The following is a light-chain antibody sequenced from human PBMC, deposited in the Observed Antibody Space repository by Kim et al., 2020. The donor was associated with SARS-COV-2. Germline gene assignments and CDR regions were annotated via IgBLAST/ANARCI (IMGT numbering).Light chain of an antibody. CDR1: QSVTHNY. CDR3: QHYDNSRAVT. V-gene: IGKV3-20*01. Sequence: DIVLTQSPATLSLSPGERATLSCRASQSVTHNYLAWFQHKIGQAPRLLIYRASSRPTGIPDRFSGSGSGTDFTLTISRLEREDFAVYYCQHYDNSRAVTFGGGTKVDIK. CDR2: RAS. J-gene: IGKJ4*01.